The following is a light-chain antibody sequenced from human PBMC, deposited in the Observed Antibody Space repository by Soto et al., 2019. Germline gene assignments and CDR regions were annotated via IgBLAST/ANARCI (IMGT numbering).Light chain of an antibody. J-gene: IGKJ1*01. CDR2: DAS. CDR3: QQRSNWPPWT. CDR1: QSVSSY. Sequence: EIVLTQSPATLSLSPGERGTLSCRASQSVSSYLAWYQQKPGQAPRLLSYDASNRATGIPARFSGSGSGTDFTLTISSLEPEDFAVYYCQQRSNWPPWTFGQGTKVDIK. V-gene: IGKV3-11*01.